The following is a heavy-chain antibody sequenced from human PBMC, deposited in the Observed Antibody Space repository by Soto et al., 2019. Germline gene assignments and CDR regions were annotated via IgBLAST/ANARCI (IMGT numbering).Heavy chain of an antibody. CDR3: AAPPRYSSSWYVFNGMDV. Sequence: SETLSLTCTVAGGYISSSSYYWGWINKPPGKGLEWIGSIYYSGSTYYNPSLKSRVTISVDTSKNQFSLKLSSVTAADTAVYYCAAPPRYSSSWYVFNGMDVWGQGTTVTVSS. CDR2: IYYSGST. CDR1: GGYISSSSYY. D-gene: IGHD6-13*01. V-gene: IGHV4-39*01. J-gene: IGHJ6*02.